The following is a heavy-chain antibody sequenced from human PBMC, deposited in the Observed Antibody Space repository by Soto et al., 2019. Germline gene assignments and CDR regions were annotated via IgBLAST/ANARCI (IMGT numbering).Heavy chain of an antibody. J-gene: IGHJ6*03. D-gene: IGHD6-6*01. CDR3: ARGKHSQQEGIRIIAARPISDYYYIDV. Sequence: SETLSLTCAAYGGSFSGYYWSWIRQPPGKGLEWIGEINHSGSTNYNPSLKSRVTISVDTSKNQFSLKLSSVTAADTAVYYCARGKHSQQEGIRIIAARPISDYYYIDVWGKGTTVTVSS. V-gene: IGHV4-34*01. CDR1: GGSFSGYY. CDR2: INHSGST.